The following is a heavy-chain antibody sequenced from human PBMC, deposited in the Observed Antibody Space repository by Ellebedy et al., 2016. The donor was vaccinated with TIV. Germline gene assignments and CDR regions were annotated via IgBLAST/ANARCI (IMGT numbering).Heavy chain of an antibody. D-gene: IGHD3-22*01. J-gene: IGHJ3*02. Sequence: AASVKVSCKASGGTFSSYAISWVRQAPGQGLEWMGGIIPIFGTANYAQKFQGRVTITADESTSTAYMELSSLRSEDTAVYYCVYYYDSSGYFHGVAFDIWGQGTMVTGSS. V-gene: IGHV1-69*13. CDR1: GGTFSSYA. CDR3: VYYYDSSGYFHGVAFDI. CDR2: IIPIFGTA.